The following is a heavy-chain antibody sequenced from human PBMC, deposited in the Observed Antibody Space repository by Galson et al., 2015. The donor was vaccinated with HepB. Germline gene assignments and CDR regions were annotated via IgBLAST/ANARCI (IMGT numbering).Heavy chain of an antibody. J-gene: IGHJ4*02. CDR1: GFTFSSYS. CDR2: ISSSSSYI. V-gene: IGHV3-21*01. Sequence: SLRLSCAASGFTFSSYSMNWVRQAPGKGLEWVSSISSSSSYIYYADSVKGRFTISRDNAKNSLYLQMNSLRAEDTAVYYCARLVNCGGDCYYFDYWGQGTLVTVSP. D-gene: IGHD2-21*02. CDR3: ARLVNCGGDCYYFDY.